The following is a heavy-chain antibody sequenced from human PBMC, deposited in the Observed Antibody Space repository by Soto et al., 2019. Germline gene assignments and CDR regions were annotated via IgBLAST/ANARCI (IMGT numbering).Heavy chain of an antibody. J-gene: IGHJ4*02. Sequence: EVQLVESGGGLVQPGGSLRLSCAASGFTFSSNWMSWVRQAPGKGLEWVANIKQDGSAKYYVDSVKGRFTISRDNAKNSVDLQMNSLRGEDTAVYYWERGPGSWYRGYFDYWGQGTLVTVSS. V-gene: IGHV3-7*01. CDR2: IKQDGSAK. CDR3: ERGPGSWYRGYFDY. CDR1: GFTFSSNW. D-gene: IGHD6-13*01.